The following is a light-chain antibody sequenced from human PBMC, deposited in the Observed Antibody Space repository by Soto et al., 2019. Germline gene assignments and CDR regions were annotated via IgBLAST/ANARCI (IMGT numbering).Light chain of an antibody. V-gene: IGKV3-11*01. CDR1: QSVGNF. CDR2: NAS. CDR3: QQRRNWPLT. Sequence: DIVLTQSPGTLSLSPGERATLSCRASQSVGNFLAWYQHKPGQAPRLLILNASTRATGIPPRFSGSGSGTDFTLTISRLEPEDFAVYYCQQRRNWPLTFGGGTKVEIK. J-gene: IGKJ4*01.